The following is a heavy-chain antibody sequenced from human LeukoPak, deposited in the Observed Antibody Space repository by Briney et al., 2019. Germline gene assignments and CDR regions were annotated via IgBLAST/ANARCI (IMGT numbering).Heavy chain of an antibody. J-gene: IGHJ1*01. CDR3: ARDLTDYYDSSGSQIFQH. Sequence: ASVKVSCKASGYILTSYAMNWVRQAPGQGLEWMGWINTNTGNPTYAQGFTGRSVFSLDTSVSTAYLQISSLKAEDTAVYYCARDLTDYYDSSGSQIFQHWGQGTLVTVSS. CDR1: GYILTSYA. D-gene: IGHD3-22*01. V-gene: IGHV7-4-1*02. CDR2: INTNTGNP.